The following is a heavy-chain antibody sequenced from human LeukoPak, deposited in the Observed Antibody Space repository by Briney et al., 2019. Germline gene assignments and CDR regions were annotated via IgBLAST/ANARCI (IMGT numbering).Heavy chain of an antibody. CDR1: GGSISNTNW. J-gene: IGHJ4*02. V-gene: IGHV4-4*02. CDR3: ARLSAVAGNWASDY. Sequence: SGTLSLTCGVSGGSISNTNWWTWVRQPPGKGLEWIGEVNLQGSTNYNPSLKSRVAISVDKSENHISLKLTSVTAADTAVYYCARLSAVAGNWASDYWGQGTLVTVSS. D-gene: IGHD6-19*01. CDR2: VNLQGST.